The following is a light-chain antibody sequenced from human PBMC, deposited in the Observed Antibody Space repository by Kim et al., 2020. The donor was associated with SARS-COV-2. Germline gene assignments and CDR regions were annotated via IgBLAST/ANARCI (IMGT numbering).Light chain of an antibody. Sequence: QTVVTQEPSLTVSLGGTVTLTCASSSEAVTSGYSPNWFQQKPGQAPRALIYSTNNRHSWTPSRFSGSLLGGKAALTLSDVQPEDEAEYYCLLHYEDPLHWIFGGGTQLTVL. V-gene: IGLV7-43*01. J-gene: IGLJ2*01. CDR2: STN. CDR1: SEAVTSGYS. CDR3: LLHYEDPLHWI.